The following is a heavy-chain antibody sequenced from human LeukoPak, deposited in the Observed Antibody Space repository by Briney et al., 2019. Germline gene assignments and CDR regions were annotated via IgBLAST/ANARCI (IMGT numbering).Heavy chain of an antibody. J-gene: IGHJ5*02. CDR3: ATLTGYSSESWFDP. CDR2: IYYTGST. Sequence: SETLSLTCTVSGGSISNYYWSWIRQPPGKGLEWIGYIYYTGSTNYNPSLKSRVTISVDTSKNQFSLKLSSVTAADTAVYYCATLTGYSSESWFDPWGQGILVTVSS. CDR1: GGSISNYY. V-gene: IGHV4-59*01. D-gene: IGHD3-9*01.